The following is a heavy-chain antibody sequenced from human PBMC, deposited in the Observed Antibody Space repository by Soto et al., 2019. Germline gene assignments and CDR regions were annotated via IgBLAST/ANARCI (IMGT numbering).Heavy chain of an antibody. V-gene: IGHV3-11*01. CDR1: GFTFSDYY. CDR2: ISSSGSTI. Sequence: QVQLVESGGGLVKPGGSLRLSCAASGFTFSDYYMSWIRQAPGKGLEWVSYISSSGSTIYYADSVKGRFTISRDNAKNSLYLQMNSLRAEDTAVYYCARGEGMGGLHIVATIGVGYYYYMDVWSKGTTVTVSS. D-gene: IGHD5-12*01. J-gene: IGHJ6*03. CDR3: ARGEGMGGLHIVATIGVGYYYYMDV.